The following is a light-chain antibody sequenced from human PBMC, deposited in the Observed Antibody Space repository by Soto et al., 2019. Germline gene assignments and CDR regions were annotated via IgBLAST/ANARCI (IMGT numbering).Light chain of an antibody. Sequence: EIVMPQSPATLSVSPGERATLSCRASQSIGSTLAWYQQKPGQAPRLLIYGASSRATGIPDRFSGSGSGTDFTLTISRLEPEDFAVYYCQQYGSSVTFGQGTRLEI. V-gene: IGKV3-20*01. CDR1: QSIGST. J-gene: IGKJ5*01. CDR2: GAS. CDR3: QQYGSSVT.